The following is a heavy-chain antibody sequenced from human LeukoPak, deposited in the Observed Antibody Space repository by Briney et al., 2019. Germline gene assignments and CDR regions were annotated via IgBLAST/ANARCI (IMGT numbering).Heavy chain of an antibody. CDR2: ISSSSYI. V-gene: IGHV3-21*01. Sequence: GGSLRLSCAASGFTFSSYSMNWVRQAPGKGLEWVSSISSSSYIYYADSVKGRFTISRDDAKNSLYLQMNSLRAEDTAVYYCARRMTGTTSYLDYWGQGTLVTVSS. D-gene: IGHD1-7*01. CDR1: GFTFSSYS. J-gene: IGHJ4*02. CDR3: ARRMTGTTSYLDY.